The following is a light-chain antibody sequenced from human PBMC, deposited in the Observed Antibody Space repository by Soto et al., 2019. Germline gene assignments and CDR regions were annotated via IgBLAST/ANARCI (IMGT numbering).Light chain of an antibody. V-gene: IGKV3-11*01. J-gene: IGKJ2*01. CDR2: DAS. Sequence: EIVLTQSPATLSLSPGERATLSCRASQSVSSSLGWYQQIPGQAPRLLIYDASNRATGIPARFSGSGSGTDFTLTISSLEPEDFAVYHCQQRSNWPRTFGQGTKLEIK. CDR3: QQRSNWPRT. CDR1: QSVSSS.